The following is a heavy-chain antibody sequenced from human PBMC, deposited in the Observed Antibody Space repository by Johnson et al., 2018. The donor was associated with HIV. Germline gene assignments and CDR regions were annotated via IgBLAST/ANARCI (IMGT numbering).Heavy chain of an antibody. CDR2: ISNTGDSP. J-gene: IGHJ3*02. CDR3: ARDPRSSSWYYYSNDAFDI. CDR1: GLTFSNFP. D-gene: IGHD6-13*01. Sequence: VQLVESGGGVVQPGGSLRLSCAASGLTFSNFPMHWVRQAPGKGLEYVSSISNTGDSPYYAHSVKGRFTISRDNSKNTLYLQMNSLRAEDTAVYYCARDPRSSSWYYYSNDAFDIWGQGTMVTVSS. V-gene: IGHV3-64*01.